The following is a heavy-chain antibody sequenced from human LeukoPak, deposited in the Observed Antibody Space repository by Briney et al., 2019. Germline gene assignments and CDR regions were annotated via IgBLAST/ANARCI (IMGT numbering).Heavy chain of an antibody. V-gene: IGHV3-53*01. CDR1: GFTVNTNY. CDR2: IYGGGST. CDR3: ARDRHRPDI. D-gene: IGHD2-21*01. J-gene: IGHJ3*02. Sequence: GGSLRLSCAASGFTVNTNYMNWVRQAPGKGLEWVSVIYGGGSTHYADSVKGRFTISRDNSKNTLYLQMNSLRAEDTAMYYCARDRHRPDIWGQGTMVTVSS.